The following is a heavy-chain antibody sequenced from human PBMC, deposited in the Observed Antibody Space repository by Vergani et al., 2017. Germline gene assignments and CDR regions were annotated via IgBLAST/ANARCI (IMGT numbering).Heavy chain of an antibody. CDR2: VYYTGST. CDR3: ARGPIQLRYFDWPIIPYYYYGMDV. D-gene: IGHD3-9*01. Sequence: QVQLQESGPGLVKPSETLSLTCTVSGAAIKDFYWSWFRQPPGKGLEWIGYVYYTGSTTYNPSLKSRVTISVDTSNNQFSLKLSSVTAADTAVYYCARGPIQLRYFDWPIIPYYYYGMDVWGQGTTVTVSS. V-gene: IGHV4-59*12. J-gene: IGHJ6*02. CDR1: GAAIKDFY.